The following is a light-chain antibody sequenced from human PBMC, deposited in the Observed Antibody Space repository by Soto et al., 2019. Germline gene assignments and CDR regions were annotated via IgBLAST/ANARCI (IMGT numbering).Light chain of an antibody. Sequence: QSVLTQPPSVSGAPGQRVTISCTGSSSNIGAGYDVHWYHQLPGTAPKLLIYGNSNRPSGVPDRFSGSKSGTSASLAITGLQAEEEADYYCQSYDSSLSGYVFGTGTKLTVL. CDR2: GNS. V-gene: IGLV1-40*01. CDR3: QSYDSSLSGYV. J-gene: IGLJ1*01. CDR1: SSNIGAGYD.